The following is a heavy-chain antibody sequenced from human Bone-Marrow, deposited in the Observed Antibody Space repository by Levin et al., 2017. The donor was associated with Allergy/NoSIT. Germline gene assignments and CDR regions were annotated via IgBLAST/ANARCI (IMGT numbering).Heavy chain of an antibody. CDR2: INRGGTST. CDR1: GFAFSNYW. V-gene: IGHV3-74*01. J-gene: IGHJ4*02. D-gene: IGHD3-10*01. CDR3: ARDPFAYNFGSGSYLDY. Sequence: GESLKISCAASGFAFSNYWMHWVRQAPGKGLVWVSRINRGGTSTTYADSVKGRFTISRDNAKNTLYLQMKSLRAEDTAVYYCARDPFAYNFGSGSYLDYWGQGTLVSVSS.